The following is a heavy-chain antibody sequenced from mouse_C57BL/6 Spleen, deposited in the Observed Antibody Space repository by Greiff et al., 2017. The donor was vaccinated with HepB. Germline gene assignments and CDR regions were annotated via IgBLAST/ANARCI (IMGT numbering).Heavy chain of an antibody. CDR3: ARGDDGYYNYYAMDY. V-gene: IGHV1-55*01. CDR2: IYPGSGST. J-gene: IGHJ4*01. D-gene: IGHD2-3*01. Sequence: QVQLQQPGAELVKPGASVNMSCKASGYTFTSYWITWVKQRPGQGLEWIGDIYPGSGSTNYNEKFKSKATLTVDTSSSTAYMQLSSLTSEDSAVYYCARGDDGYYNYYAMDYWGQGTSVTVSS. CDR1: GYTFTSYW.